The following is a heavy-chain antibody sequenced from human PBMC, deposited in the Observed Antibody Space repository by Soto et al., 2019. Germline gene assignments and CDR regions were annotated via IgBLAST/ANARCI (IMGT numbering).Heavy chain of an antibody. CDR1: GFTFSSYG. Sequence: GGSLRLSCAASGFTFSSYGMHWVRQAPGKGLEWVAVISYDGSNKYYADSVKGRFTISSDKSKNPLYLQMNSLRAEDTAVYYCAKDQGPYGMDGWGQGTTVTVSS. CDR3: AKDQGPYGMDG. V-gene: IGHV3-30*18. CDR2: ISYDGSNK. J-gene: IGHJ6*02.